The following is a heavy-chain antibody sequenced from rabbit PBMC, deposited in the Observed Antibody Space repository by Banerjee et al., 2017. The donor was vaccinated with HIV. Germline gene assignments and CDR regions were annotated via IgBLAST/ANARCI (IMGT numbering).Heavy chain of an antibody. Sequence: EESGGDLVKPEGSLTLTCTASGFSFSSNYWICWVRQALGKGLEWIACIYGGSTYYANRTKGRFTISSPNAQNTLYLQLNSLTAADTATYFCVRDPRHYVSGWGNRLDLWGPGTLVTVS. CDR1: GFSFSSNYW. CDR3: VRDPRHYVSGWGNRLDL. CDR2: IYGGST. D-gene: IGHD4-1*01. J-gene: IGHJ3*01. V-gene: IGHV1S45*01.